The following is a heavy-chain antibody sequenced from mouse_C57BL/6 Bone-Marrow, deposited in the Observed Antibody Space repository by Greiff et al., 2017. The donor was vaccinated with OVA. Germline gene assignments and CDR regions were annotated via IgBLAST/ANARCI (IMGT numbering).Heavy chain of an antibody. V-gene: IGHV14-2*01. D-gene: IGHD1-1*01. CDR2: IDPEDGET. J-gene: IGHJ2*01. CDR1: GFNIKDYY. Sequence: VTLKVSGAELVKPGASVKLSCTASGFNIKDYYMHWVKQRTEQGLEWIGRIDPEDGETKYAPKFQGKATITADTSSNTAYLQLSSLTSEDTAVYYCARNYGSSPLFDYWGQGTTLTVSS. CDR3: ARNYGSSPLFDY.